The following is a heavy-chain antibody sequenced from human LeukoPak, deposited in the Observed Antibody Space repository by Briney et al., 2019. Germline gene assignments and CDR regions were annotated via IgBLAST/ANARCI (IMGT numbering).Heavy chain of an antibody. Sequence: SETLSLTCAVYGGSFSGYYWSWIRQPPGKGLEWIGEINHSGSTNYNPSLKSRVTISVDTSKNQFSLKLSSVTAADTAVYYCARDYCSGGSCYSVDYWGQGTLVTVSS. V-gene: IGHV4-34*01. CDR2: INHSGST. CDR1: GGSFSGYY. CDR3: ARDYCSGGSCYSVDY. J-gene: IGHJ4*02. D-gene: IGHD2-15*01.